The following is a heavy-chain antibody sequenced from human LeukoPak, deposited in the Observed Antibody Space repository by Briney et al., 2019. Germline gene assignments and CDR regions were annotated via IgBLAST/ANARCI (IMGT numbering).Heavy chain of an antibody. CDR2: LSTTGDT. V-gene: IGHV3-13*01. CDR1: GFTISRYD. J-gene: IGHJ5*02. CDR3: TRGCGASCYGDSGLDP. Sequence: GGSLRLSCAASGFTISRYDIHWVRQVTGKGLEWVSFLSTTGDTYYQDSMKGRFTISRDTVRNSVYLQMDSLRADDTAVYYCTRGCGASCYGDSGLDPWGQGTLVTVSS. D-gene: IGHD2-15*01.